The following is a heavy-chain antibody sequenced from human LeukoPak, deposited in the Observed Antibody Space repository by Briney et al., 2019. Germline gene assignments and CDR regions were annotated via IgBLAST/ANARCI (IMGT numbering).Heavy chain of an antibody. V-gene: IGHV4-39*07. J-gene: IGHJ4*02. Sequence: SETLSLTCTVSGGSISSSSYYWGWIRQPPGKGLGWIGSIYYSGSTYYNPSLKSRVTISVDTSKNQFSLKLSSVTAADTAVYYCASLPNYDFWSGYYFMSWGQGTLVTVSS. D-gene: IGHD3-3*01. CDR1: GGSISSSSYY. CDR2: IYYSGST. CDR3: ASLPNYDFWSGYYFMS.